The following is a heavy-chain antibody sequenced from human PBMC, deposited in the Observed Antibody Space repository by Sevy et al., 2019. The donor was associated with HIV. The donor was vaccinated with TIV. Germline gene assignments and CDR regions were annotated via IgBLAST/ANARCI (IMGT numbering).Heavy chain of an antibody. Sequence: GGSLRLSCTASGFTFGDYAMSWFRQAPGKGLEWVGFIRSKAYAGTTEYAASVKGRFTISRDDSKSIAYLQMNSLKTEDTAVYYCTRAFSSSGWRDAFDIWGQGTMVTVSS. CDR1: GFTFGDYA. J-gene: IGHJ3*02. V-gene: IGHV3-49*03. CDR3: TRAFSSSGWRDAFDI. CDR2: IRSKAYAGTT. D-gene: IGHD6-19*01.